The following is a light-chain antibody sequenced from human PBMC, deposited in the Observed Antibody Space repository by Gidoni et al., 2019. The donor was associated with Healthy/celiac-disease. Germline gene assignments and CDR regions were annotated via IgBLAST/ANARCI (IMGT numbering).Light chain of an antibody. J-gene: IGKJ1*01. Sequence: DIPMTRSPSSLPASVGDRVTISCRASQSISSYVNWYQQKPGAAPKLLIYAASSVQSGVPSRFSGSGSGADFTLTISSRQHEDVATYYYQQSYSTPWTFGQGTKVEIK. V-gene: IGKV1-39*01. CDR3: QQSYSTPWT. CDR2: AAS. CDR1: QSISSY.